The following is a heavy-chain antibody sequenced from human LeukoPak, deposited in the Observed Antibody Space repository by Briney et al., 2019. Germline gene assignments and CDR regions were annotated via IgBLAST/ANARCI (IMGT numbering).Heavy chain of an antibody. CDR1: GGSFSGYY. V-gene: IGHV4-34*01. Sequence: NPSETLSLTCAVYGGSFSGYYWSWIRQPPGKGLEWIGEINHSGSTNYNPPLKSRVTISVDTSKNQFSLKLSSVTAADTAVYYCARIGSGWYEVSWFDPWGQGTLVTVSS. J-gene: IGHJ5*02. CDR3: ARIGSGWYEVSWFDP. CDR2: INHSGST. D-gene: IGHD6-19*01.